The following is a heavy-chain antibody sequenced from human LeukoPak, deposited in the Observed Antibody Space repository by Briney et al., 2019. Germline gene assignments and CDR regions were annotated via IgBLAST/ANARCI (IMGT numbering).Heavy chain of an antibody. J-gene: IGHJ4*02. D-gene: IGHD6-13*01. Sequence: PGGSLRLSCAASAFTFSDYYMGWIRQAPGKGLEWLSYISDSGSVTSYADSVKGRFTISRDNAKNSLYLQMNSLRAEDTAVYYCAKDTPPTIAAAGTVDYWGQGTLVTVSS. CDR2: ISDSGSVT. CDR3: AKDTPPTIAAAGTVDY. V-gene: IGHV3-11*01. CDR1: AFTFSDYY.